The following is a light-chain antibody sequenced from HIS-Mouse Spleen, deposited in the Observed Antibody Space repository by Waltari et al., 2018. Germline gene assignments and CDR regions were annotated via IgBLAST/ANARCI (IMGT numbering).Light chain of an antibody. CDR3: HQRSNWPP. CDR1: QSVSSY. J-gene: IGKJ5*01. CDR2: DAS. V-gene: IGKV3-11*01. Sequence: EIVLTQSPATLSLSPGERATLSCRASQSVSSYLAWYQQKPGQAPRLLIYDASNRATGIPARFSGSGSGTDFTLTISSLEPEDFAVYYCHQRSNWPPFGQGTRLEIK.